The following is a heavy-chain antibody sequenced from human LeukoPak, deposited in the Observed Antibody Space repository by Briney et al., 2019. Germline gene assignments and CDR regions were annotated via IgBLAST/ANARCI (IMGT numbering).Heavy chain of an antibody. CDR1: GYTFTGYY. J-gene: IGHJ4*02. Sequence: ASVKVSCKASGYTFTGYYMHWVRQAPGQGLERMGWINPNSGGTNYAQKFQGRGTMTRDTSISTAYMELSRLRSDDTAVYYCARRGGVTYYDFWSGYHQPFDYWGQGTLVTVSS. D-gene: IGHD3-3*01. CDR3: ARRGGVTYYDFWSGYHQPFDY. V-gene: IGHV1-2*02. CDR2: INPNSGGT.